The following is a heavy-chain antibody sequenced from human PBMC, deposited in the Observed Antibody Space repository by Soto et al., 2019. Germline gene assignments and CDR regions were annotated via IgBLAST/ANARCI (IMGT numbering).Heavy chain of an antibody. D-gene: IGHD6-19*01. J-gene: IGHJ6*02. V-gene: IGHV3-7*05. Sequence: GGSLRLSCAASGFTFSSYWMSWVRQAPGKGLEWVANIKQDGSEKYYVDSVKGRFTISRDNAKNSLYLQMNSLRAEDTAVYYCARDPEAGNYYGMDVWGQGTTVTVSS. CDR3: ARDPEAGNYYGMDV. CDR2: IKQDGSEK. CDR1: GFTFSSYW.